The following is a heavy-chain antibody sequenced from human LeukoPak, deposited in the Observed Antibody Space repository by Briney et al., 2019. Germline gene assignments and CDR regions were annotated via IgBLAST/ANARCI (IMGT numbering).Heavy chain of an antibody. D-gene: IGHD1-26*01. J-gene: IGHJ4*02. Sequence: GGSLRLSCAASGFTFSSYGMHWVRQAPGKGLEWVAVISYDGSNKYYADSVKGRFTISRDNSKNTLYLQMNSLRAEDTAVYYCAKAGSIRFDYWGQGTLVTVSS. V-gene: IGHV3-30*18. CDR1: GFTFSSYG. CDR3: AKAGSIRFDY. CDR2: ISYDGSNK.